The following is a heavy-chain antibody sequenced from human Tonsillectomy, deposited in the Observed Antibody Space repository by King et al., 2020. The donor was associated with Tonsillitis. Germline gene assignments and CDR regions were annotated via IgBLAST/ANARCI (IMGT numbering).Heavy chain of an antibody. Sequence: VQLVESGTEVKKPGASVKVSCKASGYTFTDYYIQWVRQAPGQGPEWMGWIDPNSGATNYAQKFQGRVTMTGDTSITTAYMELSSLRSDDTAVYYCARHCYERSGYCYHFFQHWGQGTLVTVSS. D-gene: IGHD3-22*01. CDR1: GYTFTDYY. V-gene: IGHV1-2*02. J-gene: IGHJ1*01. CDR3: ARHCYERSGYCYHFFQH. CDR2: IDPNSGAT.